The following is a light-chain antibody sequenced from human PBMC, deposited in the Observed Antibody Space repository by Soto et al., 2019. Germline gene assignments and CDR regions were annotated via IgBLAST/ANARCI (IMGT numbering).Light chain of an antibody. CDR1: QSVSSN. Sequence: EIVMTQSPATLSVSPGERVTLSCRASQSVSSNLAWYQQKPGQAPRLLIYGASTRATGIPARFSGSGSGTEFTLNISSLQSEDFAVYYCQQYNNWPPWTFGQGTKVEIK. CDR2: GAS. V-gene: IGKV3-15*01. CDR3: QQYNNWPPWT. J-gene: IGKJ1*01.